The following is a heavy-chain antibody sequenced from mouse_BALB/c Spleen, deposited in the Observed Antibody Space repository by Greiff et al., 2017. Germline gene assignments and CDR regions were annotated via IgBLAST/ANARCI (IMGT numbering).Heavy chain of an antibody. Sequence: EVKLVESGGGLVKPGGSLKLSCAASGFTFSDYYMYWVRQTPEKRLEWVATISDGGSYTYYPDSVKGRFTISRDNAKNNLYLQMSSLKSEDTAMYYCARDGPHYYGRAMDYWGQGTSVTVSS. CDR2: ISDGGSYT. D-gene: IGHD1-2*01. CDR1: GFTFSDYY. CDR3: ARDGPHYYGRAMDY. V-gene: IGHV5-4*02. J-gene: IGHJ4*01.